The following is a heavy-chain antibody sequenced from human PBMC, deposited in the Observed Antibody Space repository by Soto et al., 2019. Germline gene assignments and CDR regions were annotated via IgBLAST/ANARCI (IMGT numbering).Heavy chain of an antibody. V-gene: IGHV3-23*01. CDR2: IKGNGIGT. CDR1: GFTFSSYA. CDR3: KKKVGVSGTPKWLDP. D-gene: IGHD6-19*01. J-gene: IGHJ5*02. Sequence: PGGSLRLSCAASGFTFSSYAMNWVRQAPGQGLEWVSTIKGNGIGTFYADSVKGRFTISRDNSRNTVYLQMTSLRAEDAAIYYCKKKVGVSGTPKWLDPWGQGTLVTVYS.